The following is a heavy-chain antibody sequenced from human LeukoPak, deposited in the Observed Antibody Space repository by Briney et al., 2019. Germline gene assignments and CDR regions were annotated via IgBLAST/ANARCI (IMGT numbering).Heavy chain of an antibody. CDR3: ARDPATWYFDL. Sequence: SETLSLTCTVSGGSISSGGHYWSWIRQHPGKGLEWIGYIHYTGSTSYNPSLKSRVTISVDTSKSQFSLNLSSVTAADTALYYCARDPATWYFDLWGRGTLVTVSS. CDR1: GGSISSGGHY. V-gene: IGHV4-31*03. CDR2: IHYTGST. J-gene: IGHJ2*01.